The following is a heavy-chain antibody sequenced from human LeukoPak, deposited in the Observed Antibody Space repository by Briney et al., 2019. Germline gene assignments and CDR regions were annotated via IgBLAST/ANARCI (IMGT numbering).Heavy chain of an antibody. CDR3: ARDLSPRIAVVQQLVSSVDY. D-gene: IGHD6-13*01. J-gene: IGHJ4*02. Sequence: GGSLRLSCAASGFTFSSYAMSWVRQAPGKGLEWVSAISGSGGSTYYADSVKGRFTISRDNSKNTLYLQMNSLRAEDTAVYYCARDLSPRIAVVQQLVSSVDYWGQGTLVTVSS. CDR2: ISGSGGST. CDR1: GFTFSSYA. V-gene: IGHV3-23*01.